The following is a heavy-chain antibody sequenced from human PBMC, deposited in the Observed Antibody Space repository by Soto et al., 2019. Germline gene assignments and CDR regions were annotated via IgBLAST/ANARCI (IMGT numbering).Heavy chain of an antibody. CDR2: IYYSGST. CDR1: GGSISSYY. CDR3: ARARTYDFWSGYTETNYYMDA. J-gene: IGHJ6*03. Sequence: SETLSLTCTVSGGSISSYYWSWIRQPPGKGLEWIGYIYYSGSTNYNPSLKSRVTISVDTSKNQFSLKLSSVTAADTAVYYCARARTYDFWSGYTETNYYMDAWGKGTTVTVSS. V-gene: IGHV4-59*01. D-gene: IGHD3-3*01.